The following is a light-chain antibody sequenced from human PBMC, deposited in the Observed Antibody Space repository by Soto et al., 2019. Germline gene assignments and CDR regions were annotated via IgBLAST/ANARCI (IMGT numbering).Light chain of an antibody. Sequence: IQMTQSPSSLSASVGDRVTITCRTSQTISNFLNWYQHSPGKAPKLLIYAASSLQSGVPSRFSGSGSGTDFSLTISSLQPEDFATYYCQQYYSTSWTFGQGTKV. CDR3: QQYYSTSWT. CDR2: AAS. CDR1: QTISNF. J-gene: IGKJ1*01. V-gene: IGKV1-39*01.